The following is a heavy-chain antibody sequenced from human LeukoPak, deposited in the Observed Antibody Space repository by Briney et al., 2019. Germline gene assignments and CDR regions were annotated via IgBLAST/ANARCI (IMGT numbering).Heavy chain of an antibody. CDR1: GFTFSSYS. D-gene: IGHD2-15*01. CDR2: ISSSSSTI. CDR3: ARRDNVVVVSASDY. V-gene: IGHV3-48*01. Sequence: GGSLRLSCAASGFTFSSYSMNWVRQAPGKGLEWVSYISSSSSTIYYADSVKGRFTIPRDNSKNTLYLQMNSLRVDDTAVYYCARRDNVVVVSASDYWGQGTLVTVSS. J-gene: IGHJ4*02.